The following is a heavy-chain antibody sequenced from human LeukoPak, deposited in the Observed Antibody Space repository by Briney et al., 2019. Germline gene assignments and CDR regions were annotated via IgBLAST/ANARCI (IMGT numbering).Heavy chain of an antibody. J-gene: IGHJ4*02. D-gene: IGHD6-6*01. V-gene: IGHV3-30*18. CDR3: AKEGYSSSSSFDY. Sequence: GGSLRLPCAASGFTFSSYDMHWVRQAPGKGLEWVAVISYDGSNKYYADSVKGRFTISRDNSKNTLYLQINSLRAEDTAVYYCAKEGYSSSSSFDYWGQGTLVTVSS. CDR1: GFTFSSYD. CDR2: ISYDGSNK.